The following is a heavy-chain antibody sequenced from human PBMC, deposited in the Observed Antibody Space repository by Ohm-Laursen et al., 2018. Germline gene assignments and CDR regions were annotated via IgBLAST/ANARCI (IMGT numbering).Heavy chain of an antibody. CDR1: GGSISSYY. V-gene: IGHV4-59*01. CDR3: ARGQSSSPNWFDP. D-gene: IGHD6-13*01. CDR2: ISYSGST. J-gene: IGHJ5*02. Sequence: SETLSLTCTVSGGSISSYYWSWIRQPPGKGLEWIGYISYSGSTNYNPSLKSRVAVSLDTSKNQFSLKLSSVTAADTAVYYCARGQSSSPNWFDPWGQGTLVTVSS.